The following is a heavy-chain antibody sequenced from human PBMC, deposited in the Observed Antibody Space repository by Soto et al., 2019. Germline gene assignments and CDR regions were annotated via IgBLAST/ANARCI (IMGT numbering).Heavy chain of an antibody. CDR2: IIPIFGIG. CDR1: GGTFNRYA. D-gene: IGHD3-3*01. V-gene: IGHV1-69*01. CDR3: ARSAITLFGVVSIPPHYYSEMDV. J-gene: IGHJ6*02. Sequence: QVQLVQSGAEVKKPGSSVKVSCKASGGTFNRYAISWVRQAPGQGLEWMGGIIPIFGIGNDAQRFQGRVTITADESTGTAYMELSSLRSEDTGVYYCARSAITLFGVVSIPPHYYSEMDVWGQGNTVTVS.